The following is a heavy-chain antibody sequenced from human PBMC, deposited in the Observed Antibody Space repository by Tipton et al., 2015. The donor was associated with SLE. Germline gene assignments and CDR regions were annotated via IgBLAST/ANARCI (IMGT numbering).Heavy chain of an antibody. CDR2: INQSGSV. V-gene: IGHV4-34*01. CDR1: GGSFTAYY. D-gene: IGHD6-13*01. CDR3: ARPNSSGWYAAFDI. J-gene: IGHJ3*02. Sequence: LRLSCAVSGGSFTAYYWSWIRNSPEKGLEWIGEINQSGSVNYNPSLKGRVTVSVDTSKNHFSLRLSSVTAADTARYYCARPNSSGWYAAFDIWGQGTMVTVSS.